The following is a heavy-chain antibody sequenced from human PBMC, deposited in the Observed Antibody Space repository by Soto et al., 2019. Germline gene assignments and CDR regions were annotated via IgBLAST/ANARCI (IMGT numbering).Heavy chain of an antibody. D-gene: IGHD1-26*01. CDR2: IIPIFGTA. J-gene: IGHJ3*01. V-gene: IGHV1-69*12. Sequence: QVQLVQSGAEVKKPGSSVKVSCKASGGTFSSYAISWVRQAPGQGLEWMGGIIPIFGTANYAQKFQGRVTITADESTSTAYMELCSLRVDVSAGYYWARTRELLRWVDAFDLWGQGTMVTVSS. CDR1: GGTFSSYA. CDR3: ARTRELLRWVDAFDL.